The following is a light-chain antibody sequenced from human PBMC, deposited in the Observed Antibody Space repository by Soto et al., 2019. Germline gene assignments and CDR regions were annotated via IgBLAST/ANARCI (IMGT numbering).Light chain of an antibody. CDR3: QQYASWPLT. CDR1: QSVGTN. V-gene: IGKV3-15*01. J-gene: IGKJ4*01. Sequence: EVVMTQSPATVSLSLGERTSLSCRASQSVGTNLGWYQHKPGQAPRLLISKTSIRATGVPARFSGRGSGTEFTLTISRLQSEDVAVYYCQQYASWPLTFGGGTKVDIK. CDR2: KTS.